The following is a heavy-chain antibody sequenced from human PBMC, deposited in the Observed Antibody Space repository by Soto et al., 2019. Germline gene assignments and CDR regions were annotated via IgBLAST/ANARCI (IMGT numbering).Heavy chain of an antibody. CDR1: GGTTSGYY. D-gene: IGHD3-3*01. J-gene: IGHJ5*02. V-gene: IGHV4-4*07. Sequence: SETLSLTCSVSGGTTSGYYWTWIRQPAGKGLEWIGRIYSSGNTKYNPSLQSRVTMSLDTSNNQFSLRLTSVTAADTAVYYCARGQRFSDWFDPWGQGTLVTVSS. CDR3: ARGQRFSDWFDP. CDR2: IYSSGNT.